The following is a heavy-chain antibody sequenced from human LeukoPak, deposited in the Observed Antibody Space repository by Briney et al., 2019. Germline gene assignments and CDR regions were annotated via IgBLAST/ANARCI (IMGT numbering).Heavy chain of an antibody. CDR1: GGSISSSSYY. CDR3: ARVGSSSSDV. CDR2: IYYSGST. V-gene: IGHV4-39*01. D-gene: IGHD6-6*01. Sequence: SETLSLTCTVSGGSISSSSYYWGWIRQPPGKGLEWIGSIYYSGSTYYNPSLKSRVTISVDTSKDQFSLKLSSVTAADTAVYYCARVGSSSSDVWGQGTLVTVSS. J-gene: IGHJ4*02.